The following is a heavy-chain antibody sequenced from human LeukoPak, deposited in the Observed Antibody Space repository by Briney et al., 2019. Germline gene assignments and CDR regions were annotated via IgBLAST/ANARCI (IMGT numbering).Heavy chain of an antibody. J-gene: IGHJ5*02. V-gene: IGHV1-2*02. Sequence: ASVKVSCKASGYTFTGYYMHWVRQAPGQGLEWMGWINPSSGGTNYAQKFQGRVTMTMDTSISTAYMELSRLRSDDTAAYYCAREVYSYGWNWFDPWGQGTLVTVSS. CDR3: AREVYSYGWNWFDP. CDR1: GYTFTGYY. CDR2: INPSSGGT. D-gene: IGHD5-18*01.